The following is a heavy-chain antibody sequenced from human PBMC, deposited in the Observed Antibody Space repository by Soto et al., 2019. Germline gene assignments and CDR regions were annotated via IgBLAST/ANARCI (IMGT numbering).Heavy chain of an antibody. D-gene: IGHD3-10*01. CDR3: TRDQAWFTYYYYYGMDV. V-gene: IGHV3-49*04. CDR1: GFTFGDYA. Sequence: GGSLRLSCTASGFTFGDYAMSWVRQAPGKGLEWVGFIRSKAYGGTTEYAASVKGRFTISRDDSKSIAYLQMNSLKTEDTAVYYCTRDQAWFTYYYYYGMDVWGQGTTVTVSS. J-gene: IGHJ6*02. CDR2: IRSKAYGGTT.